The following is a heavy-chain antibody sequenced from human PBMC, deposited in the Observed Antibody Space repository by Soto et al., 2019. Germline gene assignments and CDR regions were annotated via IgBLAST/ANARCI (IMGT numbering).Heavy chain of an antibody. D-gene: IGHD3-16*01. CDR1: GFTLSDYY. Sequence: QVQLVESGGGLVKPGGSLRLSCVASGFTLSDYYMSWIRQEPGKGPEWVSHISGSGNTIDYADSVKGRFTISRDNAKKSHHLQMNSLRDDDTAVFYCARGRYALDYWGQGTRVTVSS. J-gene: IGHJ4*02. CDR2: ISGSGNTI. CDR3: ARGRYALDY. V-gene: IGHV3-11*01.